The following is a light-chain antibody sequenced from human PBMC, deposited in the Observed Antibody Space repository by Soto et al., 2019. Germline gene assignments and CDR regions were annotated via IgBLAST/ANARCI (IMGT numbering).Light chain of an antibody. J-gene: IGLJ1*01. Sequence: QSALTEPACLFGCPGQSISICYTGTSSDVVTYNLVSWYQQHPGKAPTVLIYEGTKRPSGVSNRFSGSKSGNTASLTISGLQTEDEADYYCYSFAGSTTFSYVFGPGTKVTVL. V-gene: IGLV2-23*03. CDR1: SSDVVTYNL. CDR3: YSFAGSTTFSYV. CDR2: EGT.